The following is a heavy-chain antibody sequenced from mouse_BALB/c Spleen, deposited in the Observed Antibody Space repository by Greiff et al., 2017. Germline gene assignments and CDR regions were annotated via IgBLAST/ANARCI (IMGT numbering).Heavy chain of an antibody. V-gene: IGHV2-9*02. CDR3: ASITTVVAPYYAMDY. J-gene: IGHJ4*01. Sequence: QVQLKESGPGLVAPSQSLSITCTVSGFSLTSYGVHWVRQPPGKGLEWLGVIWAGGSTNYNSALMSRLSISKDNSKSQVFLKMNSLQTDDTAMYYCASITTVVAPYYAMDYWGQGTSVTVSS. CDR2: IWAGGST. CDR1: GFSLTSYG. D-gene: IGHD1-1*01.